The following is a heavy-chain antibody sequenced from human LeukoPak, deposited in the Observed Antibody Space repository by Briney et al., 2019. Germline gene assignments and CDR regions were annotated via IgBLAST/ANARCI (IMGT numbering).Heavy chain of an antibody. CDR2: ISGSGGRT. CDR1: GFTFRDAW. J-gene: IGHJ6*03. Sequence: PGGSLRLSCAASGFTFRDAWMSWVRQAPGKGLEWVSGISGSGGRTYYADSVKGRFTISRDNSKNTLYLQMNSLRAEDTAVYYCAKGSGDSSGYYYDYYYYYMDVWGKGTTVTVSS. D-gene: IGHD3-22*01. CDR3: AKGSGDSSGYYYDYYYYYMDV. V-gene: IGHV3-23*01.